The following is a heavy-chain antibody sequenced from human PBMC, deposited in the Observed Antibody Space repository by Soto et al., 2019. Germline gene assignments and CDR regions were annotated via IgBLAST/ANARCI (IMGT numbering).Heavy chain of an antibody. CDR3: ARPSGSYSYYYGMDV. V-gene: IGHV4-59*01. CDR2: IYYSVST. CDR1: GGSISSYY. Sequence: SETLSLTCTVSGGSISSYYWTWNRQPPGRGLEWIGNIYYSVSTNYNPSLKNRVTMSVDTSKNQFSLMLTSVTAADTAVYYCARPSGSYSYYYGMDVWGQGTTVTVSS. D-gene: IGHD1-26*01. J-gene: IGHJ6*02.